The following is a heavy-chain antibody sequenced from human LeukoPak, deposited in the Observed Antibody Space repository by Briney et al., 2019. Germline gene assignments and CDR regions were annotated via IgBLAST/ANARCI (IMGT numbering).Heavy chain of an antibody. CDR1: GGSISSYY. CDR3: ARVQWELPDY. D-gene: IGHD1-26*01. CDR2: IFSTGST. Sequence: SETLSLTCTVSGGSISSYYWNWIRQPAGKGLEWIGRIFSTGSTNYNPSLKSRVTMSVDMSKNQFSLKLRSVTAADTAMYYCARVQWELPDYWGQGTLVTVSS. V-gene: IGHV4-4*07. J-gene: IGHJ4*02.